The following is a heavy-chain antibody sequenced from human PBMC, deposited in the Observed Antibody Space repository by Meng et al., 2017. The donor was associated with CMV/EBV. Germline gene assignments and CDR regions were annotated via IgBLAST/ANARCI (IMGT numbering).Heavy chain of an antibody. CDR2: IYSGGST. Sequence: GGSLRLSCAASGFTFSSYEMNWVRQAPGKGLEWVSVIYSGGSTYYADSVKGRFTISRDNSKNTLYLQMNSLRAEDTAVYYCARDWGGTSFKHLPHNDYWGQGTLVTVSS. V-gene: IGHV3-66*02. J-gene: IGHJ4*02. CDR1: GFTFSSYE. CDR3: ARDWGGTSFKHLPHNDY. D-gene: IGHD3-16*01.